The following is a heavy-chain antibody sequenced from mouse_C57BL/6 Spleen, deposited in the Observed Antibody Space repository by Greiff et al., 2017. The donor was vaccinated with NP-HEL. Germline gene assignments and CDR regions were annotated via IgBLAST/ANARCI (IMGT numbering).Heavy chain of an antibody. Sequence: EVKVVESGGGLVKPGGSLKLSCAASGFTFSSYAMSWVRQTPEKRLEWVATISDGGSYTYYPDNVKGRFTISRDNAKNNLYLQMSHLKSEDTAMYYCARDGTIYDGYYGAMDYWGQGTSVTVSS. D-gene: IGHD2-3*01. V-gene: IGHV5-4*01. CDR1: GFTFSSYA. J-gene: IGHJ4*01. CDR3: ARDGTIYDGYYGAMDY. CDR2: ISDGGSYT.